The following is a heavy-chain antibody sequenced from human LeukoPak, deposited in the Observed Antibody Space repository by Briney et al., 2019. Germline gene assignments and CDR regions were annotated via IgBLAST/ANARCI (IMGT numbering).Heavy chain of an antibody. J-gene: IGHJ4*02. Sequence: SETLSLTCTVSGGSISSSSYYWGWIRQPPGKGLEWTGSIYYSGSTYYNPSLKSRVTISVDTSKNQFSLKLSSVTAADTAVYHCATLVRGYSYGTDYWGQGTLVTVSS. CDR3: ATLVRGYSYGTDY. D-gene: IGHD5-18*01. V-gene: IGHV4-39*01. CDR1: GGSISSSSYY. CDR2: IYYSGST.